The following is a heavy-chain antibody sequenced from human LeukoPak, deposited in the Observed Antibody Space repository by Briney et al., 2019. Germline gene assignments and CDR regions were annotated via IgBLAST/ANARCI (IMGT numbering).Heavy chain of an antibody. CDR1: GSAFSNFA. J-gene: IGHJ4*02. D-gene: IGHD3-10*01. V-gene: IGHV3-23*01. CDR3: ARDSTYYYDSGSSGPHYFDN. CDR2: MSGSGDGT. Sequence: GGSLRLSCAASGSAFSNFAMSWVRQAPGKGLEWVSAMSGSGDGTYYADSVKGRFTISRDNSKNTLYLQLNSLRAEDTAVYYCARDSTYYYDSGSSGPHYFDNWGQGTLVTVSS.